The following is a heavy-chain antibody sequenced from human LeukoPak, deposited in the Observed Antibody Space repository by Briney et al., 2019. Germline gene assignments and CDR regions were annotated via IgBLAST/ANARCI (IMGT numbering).Heavy chain of an antibody. CDR3: ARGPMITIFGVVKFPFDY. CDR1: GFTFSSYW. V-gene: IGHV3-7*01. CDR2: IKQDGSDK. D-gene: IGHD3-3*01. Sequence: PGGSLRLSCAASGFTFSSYWMSWVRQAPGKGLEWVANIKQDGSDKYYVDSVKGRFTISRDNAKNSLYLQMNSLRAEDTAVYYCARGPMITIFGVVKFPFDYWGQGTLVTVSS. J-gene: IGHJ4*02.